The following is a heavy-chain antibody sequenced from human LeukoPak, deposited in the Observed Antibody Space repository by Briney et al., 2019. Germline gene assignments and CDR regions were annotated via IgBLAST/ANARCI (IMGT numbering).Heavy chain of an antibody. J-gene: IGHJ5*02. CDR1: GYTFTSYD. D-gene: IGHD2-15*01. Sequence: GASVKVSCKASGYTFTSYDINWVRQATGQGLEWMGWMNPNSGNTGYAQKFQGRVTITRNTSISTAYMELSSLRSEDTAVYYCARGRWGDCSGGSCYFPVDCFDPWGQGTLVTVSS. V-gene: IGHV1-8*03. CDR2: MNPNSGNT. CDR3: ARGRWGDCSGGSCYFPVDCFDP.